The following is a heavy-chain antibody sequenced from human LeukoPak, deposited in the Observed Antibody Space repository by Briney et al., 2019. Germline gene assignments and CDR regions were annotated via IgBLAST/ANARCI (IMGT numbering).Heavy chain of an antibody. CDR3: ARDRGIQLWSNFDL. D-gene: IGHD5-18*01. Sequence: PGGSLRLSCAASGFTFSSYGMHWVRQAPGKGLEWVAVISYDGSNKYYADSVKGRFTISRDNAKNSLYLEMNSLRADDTAVYYCARDRGIQLWSNFDLWGQGTLVTVSS. V-gene: IGHV3-30*03. CDR1: GFTFSSYG. CDR2: ISYDGSNK. J-gene: IGHJ4*02.